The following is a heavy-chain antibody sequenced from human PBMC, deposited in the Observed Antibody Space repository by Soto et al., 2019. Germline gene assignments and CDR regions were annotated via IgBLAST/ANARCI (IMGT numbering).Heavy chain of an antibody. CDR2: LQYDGTYI. D-gene: IGHD4-17*01. CDR1: GFTFSNYG. V-gene: IGHV3-33*05. J-gene: IGHJ4*02. CDR3: ARNPRPTYGDYADY. Sequence: QVQLVESGGTVVQPGTSLRLSCVASGFTFSNYGMHWARQAPGKGLEWVAYLQYDGTYIHYSDSVQGRFTISRDNCTNTLYLQMNSLRAEDTALYYCARNPRPTYGDYADYWGQGTLVTVSS.